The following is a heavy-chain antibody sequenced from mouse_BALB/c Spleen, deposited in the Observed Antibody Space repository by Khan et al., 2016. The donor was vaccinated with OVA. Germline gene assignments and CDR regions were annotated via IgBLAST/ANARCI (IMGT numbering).Heavy chain of an antibody. CDR1: GYTFSNYW. Sequence: QVQLQQPGAELMQPGASVKISCKATGYTFSNYWIEWVKQRPGHGLEWIGEILPGRGNNNFNEKFKGKATITADTSSNIAYMQLSSLTSEDSAVYCCGRWAGTTYGMDHWGQGTSVTGSS. CDR2: ILPGRGNN. D-gene: IGHD4-1*01. V-gene: IGHV1-9*01. CDR3: GRWAGTTYGMDH. J-gene: IGHJ4*01.